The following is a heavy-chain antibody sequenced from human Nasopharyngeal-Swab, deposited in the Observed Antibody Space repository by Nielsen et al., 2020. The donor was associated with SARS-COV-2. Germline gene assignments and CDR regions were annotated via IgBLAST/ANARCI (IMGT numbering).Heavy chain of an antibody. V-gene: IGHV1-46*01. D-gene: IGHD6-19*01. CDR3: ARITVAAEDY. CDR2: INPSGGST. Sequence: WVRQAPGQGLEWMGIINPSGGSTSYAQKFPGRVTMTRDTSTSTVYMELSSLRSEDTAVYYCARITVAAEDYWGQGTLVTVSS. J-gene: IGHJ4*02.